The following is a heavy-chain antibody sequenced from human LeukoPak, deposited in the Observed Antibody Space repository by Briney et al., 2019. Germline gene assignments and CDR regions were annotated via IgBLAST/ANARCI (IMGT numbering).Heavy chain of an antibody. CDR1: GGSISSSSYY. V-gene: IGHV4-39*01. D-gene: IGHD3-10*01. Sequence: SETLSLTCTVSGGSISSSSYYWGWIRQPPGKGLEWIGSIYYSGSTYYNPSLKSRVTISVDTSKNQFSLKLSSVTTADTAVYYCARLTMVRGVYGMDVWGQGTTVTVSS. CDR3: ARLTMVRGVYGMDV. J-gene: IGHJ6*02. CDR2: IYYSGST.